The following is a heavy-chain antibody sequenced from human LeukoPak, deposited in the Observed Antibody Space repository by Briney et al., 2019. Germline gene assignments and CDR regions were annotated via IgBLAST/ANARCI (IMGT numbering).Heavy chain of an antibody. D-gene: IGHD3-9*01. J-gene: IGHJ4*02. CDR3: AKSYYDILTGYYSSYYFDY. V-gene: IGHV3-23*01. Sequence: PGGSLRLSCAASGFTISSYAMSWVRQAPGKGLEWVSAISGSGGSTYYADSVKGRFTISRDNSKNTLYLQMNSLRAEDTAVYYCAKSYYDILTGYYSSYYFDYWGQGTLVTVSS. CDR2: ISGSGGST. CDR1: GFTISSYA.